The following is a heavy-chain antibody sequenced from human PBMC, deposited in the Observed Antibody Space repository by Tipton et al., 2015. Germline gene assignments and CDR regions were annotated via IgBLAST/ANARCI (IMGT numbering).Heavy chain of an antibody. CDR2: ITSSGSIK. CDR1: GFTFSSYE. V-gene: IGHV3-48*03. D-gene: IGHD3-22*01. CDR3: VRWGHSDTSGYYPFDY. J-gene: IGHJ4*02. Sequence: VQLVQSGGGLVQPGGSLRLSCAASGFTFSSYEMNWVRQAPGKGLEWVSYITSSGSIKLYADSVKGRFTISRDNAKHSLFLQMNSLRAEDTALYYCVRWGHSDTSGYYPFDYWGQGTLVTVSS.